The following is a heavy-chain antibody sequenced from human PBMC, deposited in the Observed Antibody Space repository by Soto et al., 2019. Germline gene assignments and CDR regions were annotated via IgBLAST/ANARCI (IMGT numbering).Heavy chain of an antibody. D-gene: IGHD6-13*01. V-gene: IGHV3-23*01. CDR2: ISGSGGST. Sequence: EVQLLESGGGLVQPGGSLRLSCAASGFTFSSYAMSWVRQAPGKGLEWVSAISGSGGSTYYADSVKGRFTISRDNSKNALYLQMNSLRAEDTAVYYCAKARSLYYYYGMDVWGQGTTVTVSS. J-gene: IGHJ6*02. CDR3: AKARSLYYYYGMDV. CDR1: GFTFSSYA.